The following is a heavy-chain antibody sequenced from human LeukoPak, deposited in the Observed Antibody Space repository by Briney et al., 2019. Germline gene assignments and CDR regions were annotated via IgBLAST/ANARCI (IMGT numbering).Heavy chain of an antibody. V-gene: IGHV4-30-4*08. J-gene: IGHJ4*02. CDR1: GGSISSGDYY. CDR3: ARAGKYSGYDYVPSFDY. D-gene: IGHD5-12*01. Sequence: SQTLSLTCTVSGGSISSGDYYWSWIRQPPGKGLEWIGYIYYSGSTYYNPSLKSRVTISVDTSKNQFSLKLSSVTAADTAVYYCARAGKYSGYDYVPSFDYWGQGTLVTVSS. CDR2: IYYSGST.